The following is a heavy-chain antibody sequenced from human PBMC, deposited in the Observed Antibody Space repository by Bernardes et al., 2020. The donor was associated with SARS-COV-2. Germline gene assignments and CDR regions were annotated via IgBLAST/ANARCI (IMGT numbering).Heavy chain of an antibody. Sequence: SETLSLTCTVSGGSISGYYWSWIRQTPGKGLDWIGYIQDSGTTTYNPSLKSRVTMSADTSNNQFSLRLSSVTAADTAVYYCVRGDYGDKWGSSHYYPLDVWGQGTTVTVSS. J-gene: IGHJ6*02. CDR2: IQDSGTT. CDR3: VRGDYGDKWGSSHYYPLDV. D-gene: IGHD4-17*01. V-gene: IGHV4-59*01. CDR1: GGSISGYY.